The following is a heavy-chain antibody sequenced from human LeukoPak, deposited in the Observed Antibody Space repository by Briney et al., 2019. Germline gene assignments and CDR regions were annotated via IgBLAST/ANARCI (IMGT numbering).Heavy chain of an antibody. V-gene: IGHV3-48*03. CDR2: ISSSGSTI. Sequence: PGGSLRLSCAASGFTFSSYEMNWVRQVPGKGLEWVSYISSSGSTIYYADSVKGRFTISRDNAKNSLYLQMNSLRAEDTAVYYCARGGYCSGGSCYDPYNWFDPWGQGTLVTVSS. D-gene: IGHD2-15*01. J-gene: IGHJ5*02. CDR1: GFTFSSYE. CDR3: ARGGYCSGGSCYDPYNWFDP.